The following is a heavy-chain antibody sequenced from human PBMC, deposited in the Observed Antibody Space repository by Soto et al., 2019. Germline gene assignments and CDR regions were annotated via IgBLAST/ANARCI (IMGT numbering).Heavy chain of an antibody. CDR3: ARVGVGLAAPRVWPY. CDR1: GYTFTSYG. V-gene: IGHV1-18*01. Sequence: SVKVSCKASGYTFTSYGISWVRQAPGQGLEWMAWINPYNGNTKYAEKFLGRVTVTTDTSTATAYMEVRSLTSDDTAVFYCARVGVGLAAPRVWPYWGQGTPVTVSS. CDR2: INPYNGNT. D-gene: IGHD6-13*01. J-gene: IGHJ4*02.